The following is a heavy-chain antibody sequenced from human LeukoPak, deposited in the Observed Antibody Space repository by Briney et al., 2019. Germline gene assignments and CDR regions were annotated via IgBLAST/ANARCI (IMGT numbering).Heavy chain of an antibody. Sequence: GGSLRLSCAASGFTFSSYWMNWARQAPGKGLEWVASINHNGNVNYYVDSVKGRFTISRDNAKNSLYLQMNSLRAEDTAVYYCARDQSGYSYGIDYWGQGTLVTVSS. CDR1: GFTFSSYW. J-gene: IGHJ4*02. CDR3: ARDQSGYSYGIDY. CDR2: INHNGNVN. D-gene: IGHD5-18*01. V-gene: IGHV3-7*01.